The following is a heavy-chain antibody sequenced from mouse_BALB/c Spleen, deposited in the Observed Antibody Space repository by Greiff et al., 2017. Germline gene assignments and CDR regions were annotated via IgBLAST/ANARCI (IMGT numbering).Heavy chain of an antibody. D-gene: IGHD2-4*01. CDR2: IYPYNGGT. CDR3: ARGVYDYVGAWFAY. J-gene: IGHJ3*01. Sequence: VQLQQSGPELVKPGASVKISCKASGYTFTDYNMHWVKQSHGKSLEWIGYIYPYNGGTGYNQKFKSKATLTVDNSSSTAYMELRSLTSEDSAVYYCARGVYDYVGAWFAYWGQGTLVTVSA. V-gene: IGHV1S29*02. CDR1: GYTFTDYN.